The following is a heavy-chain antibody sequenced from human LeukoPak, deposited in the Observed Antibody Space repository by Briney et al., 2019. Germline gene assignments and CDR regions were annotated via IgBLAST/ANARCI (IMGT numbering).Heavy chain of an antibody. J-gene: IGHJ4*02. CDR3: ARDHHYYFDY. V-gene: IGHV3-74*01. CDR1: GFTFSSYW. Sequence: GGSLRLSCAASGFTFSSYWMHWVRHAPGKGRVWVSRINSEGSSTSYADSVKGRFTISRDNAKNTLYLQMNSLRTEDTAVYYCARDHHYYFDYWGQGTLVTVSS. CDR2: INSEGSST.